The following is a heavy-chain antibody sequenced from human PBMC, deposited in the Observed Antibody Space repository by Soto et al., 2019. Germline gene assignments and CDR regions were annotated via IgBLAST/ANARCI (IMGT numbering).Heavy chain of an antibody. D-gene: IGHD4-17*01. CDR1: GFIFSDYA. V-gene: IGHV3-30-3*01. CDR3: ARRLTTSVTAMGY. CDR2: ISGDGVNK. J-gene: IGHJ4*02. Sequence: GGSLRLSCSASGFIFSDYAINWVRQAPGKGLEWVAVISGDGVNKYIADSVKGRFIISRDNSRNTVFLQMNSLGLEDTAIYYCARRLTTSVTAMGYWGQGALVTVSS.